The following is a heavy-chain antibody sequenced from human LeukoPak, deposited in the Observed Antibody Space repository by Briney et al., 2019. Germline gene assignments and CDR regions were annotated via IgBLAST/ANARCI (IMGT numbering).Heavy chain of an antibody. D-gene: IGHD6-13*01. CDR3: ARDRDDIAAGYFDY. Sequence: SVKVSCKASGGTLSSYAISWVRQAPGQRLEWVGGIIPIFGTANYAQKFQGRVTITADESTSTAYMELSSLRSEDTAVYYCARDRDDIAAGYFDYWGQGTLVTVSS. J-gene: IGHJ4*02. CDR1: GGTLSSYA. V-gene: IGHV1-69*13. CDR2: IIPIFGTA.